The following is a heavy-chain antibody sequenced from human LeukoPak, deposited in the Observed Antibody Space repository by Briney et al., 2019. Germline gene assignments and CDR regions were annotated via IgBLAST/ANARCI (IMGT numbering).Heavy chain of an antibody. CDR2: SSAYNGDT. V-gene: IGHV1-18*01. J-gene: IGHJ6*02. CDR1: GYSFSSYG. D-gene: IGHD6-19*01. CDR3: ARDGSSGWYWDYYGMDV. Sequence: ASVKVSCKASGYSFSSYGISWVRQAPGQGLEWMGWSSAYNGDTHYAQNLQGRVTMTTDTSTSTAYMELRSLRSDDTAVYYCARDGSSGWYWDYYGMDVWGQGTTVTVSS.